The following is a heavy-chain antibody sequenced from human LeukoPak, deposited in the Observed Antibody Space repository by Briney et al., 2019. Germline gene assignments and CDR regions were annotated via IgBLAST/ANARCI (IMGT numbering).Heavy chain of an antibody. V-gene: IGHV1-18*04. D-gene: IGHD3-16*01. CDR3: ARVTFGPDYFDY. CDR2: VSAYNGNT. J-gene: IGHJ4*02. Sequence: ASVKVSCKASGYTFTSYGISWVRQAPGQGLEWMGWVSAYNGNTNYAQKLQGRVTMTTDTSTSTAYMELRSLRSDDTAVYYCARVTFGPDYFDYWGQGTLVTVSS. CDR1: GYTFTSYG.